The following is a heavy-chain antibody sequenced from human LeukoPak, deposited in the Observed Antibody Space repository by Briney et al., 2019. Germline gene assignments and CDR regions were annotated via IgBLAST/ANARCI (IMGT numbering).Heavy chain of an antibody. CDR1: GFTFSTYW. V-gene: IGHV3-7*03. Sequence: GGSLRLSCVAYGFTFSTYWRSWVRQAPGKGLEWVATVKQDGNEKNYVDSVRGRFTISRDNGKISLYLEMKNLRAEDTAVYYCSDPGVGFWGQGTLVTVSS. CDR2: VKQDGNEK. J-gene: IGHJ4*02. D-gene: IGHD3-3*01. CDR3: SDPGVGF.